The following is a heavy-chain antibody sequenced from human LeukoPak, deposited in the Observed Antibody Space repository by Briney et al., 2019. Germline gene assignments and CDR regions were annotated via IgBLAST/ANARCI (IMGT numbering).Heavy chain of an antibody. CDR3: ARVDSNNWYDSRGYFDY. D-gene: IGHD6-13*01. V-gene: IGHV4-39*07. J-gene: IGHJ4*02. CDR2: IYTSGST. CDR1: GGSISSSSYY. Sequence: SETLSLTCTVSGGSISSSSYYWGWIRQPPGKGLEWIGRIYTSGSTNYNPSLKSRVTISVDTSKNQFSLKLSSVTAADTAVYYCARVDSNNWYDSRGYFDYWGQGTLVTVSS.